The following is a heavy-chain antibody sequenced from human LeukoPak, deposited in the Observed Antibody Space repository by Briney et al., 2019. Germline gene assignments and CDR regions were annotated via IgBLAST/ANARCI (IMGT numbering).Heavy chain of an antibody. D-gene: IGHD1-7*01. Sequence: SETLSLTCAVYGGSFSGYYWSWIRQPPGKGLEWIGEINHSGSTNYNPSLKGRVTISVDTSKNQFSLKLSSVTAADTAVYYCARLRLWNYVFGAFDIWGQGTMVTVSS. CDR2: INHSGST. J-gene: IGHJ3*02. V-gene: IGHV4-34*01. CDR1: GGSFSGYY. CDR3: ARLRLWNYVFGAFDI.